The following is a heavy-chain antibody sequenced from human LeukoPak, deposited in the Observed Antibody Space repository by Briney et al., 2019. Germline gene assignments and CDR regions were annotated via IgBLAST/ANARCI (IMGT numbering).Heavy chain of an antibody. CDR1: GGSFSGYY. Sequence: SETLSLTCAVYGGSFSGYYWSWIRQPPGKGLEWIGEINHSGSTNYNPSLKSRVTISVDTSKNQFSLKLSSVTAADTAVYYCARGTVTTWYYYYYYHMDVWGKGTTVTVS. V-gene: IGHV4-34*01. J-gene: IGHJ6*03. CDR2: INHSGST. CDR3: ARGTVTTWYYYYYYHMDV. D-gene: IGHD4-11*01.